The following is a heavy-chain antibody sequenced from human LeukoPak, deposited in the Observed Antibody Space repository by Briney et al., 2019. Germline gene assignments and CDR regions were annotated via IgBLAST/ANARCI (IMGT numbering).Heavy chain of an antibody. J-gene: IGHJ4*02. CDR2: TNLEGTNT. V-gene: IGHV3-74*01. CDR3: ARDFMGVSTA. D-gene: IGHD3-16*01. CDR1: GFTFSAYW. Sequence: GGSLRLSCAASGFTFSAYWMHWVRQAPGKGLVWVSRTNLEGTNTNYADSVKGRFTVSRDNAKNTLYLQMNSLTAEDTAVYFCARDFMGVSTAWGQGTLVTVSS.